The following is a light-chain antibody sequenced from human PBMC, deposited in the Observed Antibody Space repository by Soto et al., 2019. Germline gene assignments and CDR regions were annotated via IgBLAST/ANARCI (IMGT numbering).Light chain of an antibody. CDR2: KAS. Sequence: DIQMTQSPSTLSGSVGDRVTITCRASQTISSWLAWYQQKPGKAPKLLIYKASTLKSGVPSRFSGSGSGTEFTLTIRSLQPDDFATYYCQHHNSYSEAFGKGTKVDIK. CDR1: QTISSW. J-gene: IGKJ1*01. CDR3: QHHNSYSEA. V-gene: IGKV1-5*03.